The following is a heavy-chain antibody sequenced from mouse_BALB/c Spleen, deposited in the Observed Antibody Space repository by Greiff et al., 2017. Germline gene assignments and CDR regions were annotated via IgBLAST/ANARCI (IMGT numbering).Heavy chain of an antibody. D-gene: IGHD2-10*02. CDR1: GYTFTDYY. J-gene: IGHJ3*01. CDR2: IYPGSGNT. Sequence: VQLVESGPELVKPGASVKISCKASGYTFTDYYINWVKQKPGQGLEWIGWIYPGSGNTKYNEKFKGKATLTVDTSSSTAYMQLSSLTSEDTAVYFCAYGNYQAWFAYWGQGTLVTVSA. CDR3: AYGNYQAWFAY. V-gene: IGHV1-84*02.